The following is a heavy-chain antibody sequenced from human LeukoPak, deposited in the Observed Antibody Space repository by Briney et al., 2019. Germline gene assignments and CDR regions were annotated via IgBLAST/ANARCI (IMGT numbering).Heavy chain of an antibody. J-gene: IGHJ3*02. CDR1: GGXISSSSYY. V-gene: IGHV4-39*01. D-gene: IGHD1-1*01. CDR2: FYYSGNT. Sequence: SETLSLTCTVSGGXISSSSYYWGWLRQPPGMGLQWLGSFYYSGNTQYNPSLKSRVTISADTSKNQFSLKLRSVTAADTAVYYCGRRTVVGDAYDIWGQGTMVTVSS. CDR3: GRRTVVGDAYDI.